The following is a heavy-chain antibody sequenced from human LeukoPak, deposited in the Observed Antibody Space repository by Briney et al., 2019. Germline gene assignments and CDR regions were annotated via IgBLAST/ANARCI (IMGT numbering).Heavy chain of an antibody. D-gene: IGHD2-2*01. CDR3: ARVYCSSTSCYSYYYYYMDV. Sequence: GGSLRLSCAASGFTFSSYWMSWVRQAPGKGLEWVANIKQDGSEKYYVDSVKGRFTISRDNAKNSLYLQMNSLRAEDTAVYYCARVYCSSTSCYSYYYYYMDVWGKGTTVTVSS. J-gene: IGHJ6*03. CDR1: GFTFSSYW. CDR2: IKQDGSEK. V-gene: IGHV3-7*04.